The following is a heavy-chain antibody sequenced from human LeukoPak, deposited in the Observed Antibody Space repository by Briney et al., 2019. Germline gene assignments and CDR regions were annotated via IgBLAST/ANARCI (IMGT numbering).Heavy chain of an antibody. CDR3: ARSYTGTWYGDAFDI. V-gene: IGHV4-30-2*01. D-gene: IGHD1-26*01. CDR2: ISHTGSA. Sequence: PSQTLSLTCTVSSGSISNGDYYWSWIRQPPGKGLEYIGYISHTGSAYYNPSLKSRVTISVDRSKNQFSLRLTSVTAADTAVYYCARSYTGTWYGDAFDIWGQGTMVIVSS. CDR1: SGSISNGDYY. J-gene: IGHJ3*02.